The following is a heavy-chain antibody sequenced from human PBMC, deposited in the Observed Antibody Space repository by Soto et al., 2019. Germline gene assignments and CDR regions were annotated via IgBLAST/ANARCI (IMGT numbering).Heavy chain of an antibody. CDR2: VSSAGGSK. V-gene: IGHV3-30-3*01. Sequence: QVQLVESGGGVVQSGKSLRLSCAASGFTFNTYVIHWVRQAPGKGLEWLAFVSSAGGSKYYADSVTGRFTISRDNSQNILHLQMNSLGPEDTAVYYCARGGGYSGYDPLDYWGQGTLVTVSS. D-gene: IGHD5-12*01. CDR3: ARGGGYSGYDPLDY. CDR1: GFTFNTYV. J-gene: IGHJ4*02.